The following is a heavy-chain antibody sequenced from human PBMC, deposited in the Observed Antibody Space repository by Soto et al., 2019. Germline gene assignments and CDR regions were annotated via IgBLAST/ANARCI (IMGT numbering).Heavy chain of an antibody. CDR3: ARDGDRCTSTRCSPWPDTHFDL. V-gene: IGHV1-18*01. CDR1: GYTFTNYG. D-gene: IGHD2-2*01. J-gene: IGHJ2*01. Sequence: QVQLVQSGDEVKKPGASVKVSCKASGYTFTNYGISWVRQAPGQVLEWMGWISPYNGNTKYPQKLQGRVTMTTDTSTRTSYMELRSLRSDDTAVYFCARDGDRCTSTRCSPWPDTHFDLWGRGTLVTVSS. CDR2: ISPYNGNT.